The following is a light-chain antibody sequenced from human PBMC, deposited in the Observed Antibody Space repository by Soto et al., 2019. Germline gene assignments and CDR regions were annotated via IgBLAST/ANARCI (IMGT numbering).Light chain of an antibody. J-gene: IGLJ1*01. CDR1: SSDVGGYNY. Sequence: QSALTQPASGSGSPGQSIAISLTGTSSDVGGYNYVSWYQQYPGKAPKLIIFDVTNRPSGVSDRFSGSKSGSTASLTISGLQADDEADYYCTSFAGSGTYVFGTGTKVTV. CDR2: DVT. CDR3: TSFAGSGTYV. V-gene: IGLV2-14*01.